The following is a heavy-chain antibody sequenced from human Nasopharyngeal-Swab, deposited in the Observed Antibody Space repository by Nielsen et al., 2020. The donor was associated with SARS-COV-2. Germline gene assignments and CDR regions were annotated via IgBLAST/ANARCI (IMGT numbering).Heavy chain of an antibody. V-gene: IGHV4-59*01. CDR3: ARGSRGNGAAFDI. Sequence: SETLSLTCTVSVDSISSYYWSWIRQPPGKGLEWIGYIYYSGSTNCNPSLKSRVTISVDTSKNQLSLKLSSVTAADTAVYYCARGSRGNGAAFDIWGQGTMVTVSS. CDR1: VDSISSYY. D-gene: IGHD2-8*01. CDR2: IYYSGST. J-gene: IGHJ3*02.